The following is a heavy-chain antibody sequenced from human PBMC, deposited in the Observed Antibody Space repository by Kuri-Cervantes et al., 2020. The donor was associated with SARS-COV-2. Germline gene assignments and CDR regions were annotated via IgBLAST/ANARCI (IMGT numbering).Heavy chain of an antibody. Sequence: ASVKVSCKASGGTFSSYAISWVRQAPGQGLEWMGWMNPNSGNTGYAQKFQGRVTMTRNTSISTAYMELSSLRSEDTAVYYCARGRYGDGSWGQGSLVTVSS. CDR2: MNPNSGNT. D-gene: IGHD4-17*01. V-gene: IGHV1-8*02. J-gene: IGHJ5*02. CDR1: GGTFSSYA. CDR3: ARGRYGDGS.